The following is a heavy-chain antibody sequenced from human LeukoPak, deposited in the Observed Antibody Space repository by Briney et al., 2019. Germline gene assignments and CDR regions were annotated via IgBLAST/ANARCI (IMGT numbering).Heavy chain of an antibody. CDR3: ARNLAGRGAFDI. Sequence: GGSLRLSCAASGFTFSSYAMSWVRQAPGKGLEWVSAISGSGGSTYYADSVKGRFTISRDNSKNTLYLQMNSLRAEDTAVYYCARNLAGRGAFDIWGQGTMVTVSS. CDR2: ISGSGGST. V-gene: IGHV3-23*01. CDR1: GFTFSSYA. D-gene: IGHD6-19*01. J-gene: IGHJ3*02.